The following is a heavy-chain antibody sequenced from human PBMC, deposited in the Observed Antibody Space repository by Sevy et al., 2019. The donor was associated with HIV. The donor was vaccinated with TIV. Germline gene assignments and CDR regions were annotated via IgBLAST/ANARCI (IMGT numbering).Heavy chain of an antibody. D-gene: IGHD4-17*01. CDR1: GFTFSDYY. Sequence: GGSLSLSCAASGFTFSDYYMSWIRQAPGKGLGWVSYISSKGSTIYYADTVKGRFTISRDNAKNSLYLQMNSLRAEDTAVYYCARGSGATVASYYYYYYMDVWGKGTTVTVSS. CDR2: ISSKGSTI. J-gene: IGHJ6*03. CDR3: ARGSGATVASYYYYYYMDV. V-gene: IGHV3-11*01.